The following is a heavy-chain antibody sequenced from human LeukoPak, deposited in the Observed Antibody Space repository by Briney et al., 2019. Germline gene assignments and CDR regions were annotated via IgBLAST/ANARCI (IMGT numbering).Heavy chain of an antibody. Sequence: PSETLSLTCPVSGGSISPHYWSWIRQPPGKGLEYVGYIYYTGGTNYNPSLRSRATVSVDASKNQFSLKLSSVTATDTAVYYCARLGFCRGDNCLDDYWGQGTLVTVSS. CDR3: ARLGFCRGDNCLDDY. D-gene: IGHD2-15*01. V-gene: IGHV4-59*08. CDR1: GGSISPHY. CDR2: IYYTGGT. J-gene: IGHJ4*02.